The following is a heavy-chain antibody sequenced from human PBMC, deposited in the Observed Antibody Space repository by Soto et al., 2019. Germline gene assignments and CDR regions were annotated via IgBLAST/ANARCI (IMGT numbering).Heavy chain of an antibody. CDR3: TTIGSNYFYYYYDMDV. J-gene: IGHJ6*02. CDR1: GFTFTNAW. D-gene: IGHD4-4*01. Sequence: PGGSLRLSCAASGFTFTNAWMSWVRQPPGKGLEWVGRIKSKTDDGTTDYAAPVKGRFTISRDDSKNTLYLQMNSLKTEDTAVYYCTTIGSNYFYYYYDMDVWGQGTTGTVS. CDR2: IKSKTDDGTT. V-gene: IGHV3-15*01.